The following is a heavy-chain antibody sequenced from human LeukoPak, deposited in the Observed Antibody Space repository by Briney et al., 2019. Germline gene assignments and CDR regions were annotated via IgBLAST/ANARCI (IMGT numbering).Heavy chain of an antibody. CDR2: ISDTGKNT. CDR1: GFTFNSYG. CDR3: AKRVPYSSSSVYFDF. V-gene: IGHV3-23*01. Sequence: GGSLRLSCAASGFTFNSYGMNWVRQAPGKGLEWVSTISDTGKNTYYADSAKGRFTISRDNSKNTLYLQMNSLRADDTAVYYCAKRVPYSSSSVYFDFWGLGTLVTVSS. J-gene: IGHJ4*02. D-gene: IGHD6-6*01.